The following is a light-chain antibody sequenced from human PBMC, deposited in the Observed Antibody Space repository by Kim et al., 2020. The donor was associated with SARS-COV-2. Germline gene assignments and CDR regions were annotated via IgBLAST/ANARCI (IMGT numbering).Light chain of an antibody. Sequence: QSVVTQPPSASGSPGQSVTISCTGTSSDVGGYTYVSWYQQHPGKAPKLMIYEVSKRPSGVPDRFSGSKSGNTASLTVSGLQAEDEADYYCSSYAGSNTWVFGGGTRLTVL. CDR1: SSDVGGYTY. CDR3: SSYAGSNTWV. J-gene: IGLJ3*02. V-gene: IGLV2-8*01. CDR2: EVS.